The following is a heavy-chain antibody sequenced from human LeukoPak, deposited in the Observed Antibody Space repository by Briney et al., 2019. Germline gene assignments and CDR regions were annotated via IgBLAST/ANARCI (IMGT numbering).Heavy chain of an antibody. J-gene: IGHJ5*02. V-gene: IGHV1-58*01. D-gene: IGHD5-18*01. Sequence: GASVKVSCKASGFTFTSSAVQWVRLARGQRLEWMGWIVVGTGNTNYAQKFQERVTITRDMSTSTAYMELSSLRSEDTAVYYCAASQVDTTMVIGFADRPWGQGTLVTVSS. CDR3: AASQVDTTMVIGFADRP. CDR1: GFTFTSSA. CDR2: IVVGTGNT.